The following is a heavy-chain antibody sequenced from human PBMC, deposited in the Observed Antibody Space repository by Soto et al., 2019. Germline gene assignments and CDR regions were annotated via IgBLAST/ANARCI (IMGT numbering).Heavy chain of an antibody. J-gene: IGHJ3*02. CDR1: GGTFSRYA. D-gene: IGHD1-7*01. Sequence: VKVSGKACGGTFSRYAISWVRQAPGQGLEWIGGVIPIFGTANYAQKFQGRVTITADESTSTAYMELRSLRSEDTAVYDCARDNNWNYQNPFDISAQGTMVHVSS. CDR2: VIPIFGTA. CDR3: ARDNNWNYQNPFDI. V-gene: IGHV1-69*13.